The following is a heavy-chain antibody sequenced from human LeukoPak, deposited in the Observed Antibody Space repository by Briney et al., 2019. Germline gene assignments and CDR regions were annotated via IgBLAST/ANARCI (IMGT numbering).Heavy chain of an antibody. D-gene: IGHD2-2*01. CDR1: GFTFDDYG. CDR3: AKSSDGSTSFDY. Sequence: PGGSLRLSCAASGFTFDDYGMSWVRQAPGKGLEWVSGISDTGGSTYYADSVKGRFTISRDNSKNTLYLQINNVSAEDTALYYCAKSSDGSTSFDYWGQGALVTVSS. J-gene: IGHJ4*02. CDR2: ISDTGGST. V-gene: IGHV3-23*01.